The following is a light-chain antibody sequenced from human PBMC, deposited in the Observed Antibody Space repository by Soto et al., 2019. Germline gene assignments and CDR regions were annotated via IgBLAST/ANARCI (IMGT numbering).Light chain of an antibody. CDR2: DAS. Sequence: DIQMTHSPSSLSASVVDRVTITFRASQSISSWLAWYQQKPGKAPKLLIYDASSLESGVPSRFSGSGSGTEFTLTISSLQPEDFATYYCQQSYSTPWTFGPGTKVDI. V-gene: IGKV1-39*01. J-gene: IGKJ1*01. CDR3: QQSYSTPWT. CDR1: QSISSW.